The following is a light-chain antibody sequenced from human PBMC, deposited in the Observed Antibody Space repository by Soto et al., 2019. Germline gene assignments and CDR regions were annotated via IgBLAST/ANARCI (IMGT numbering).Light chain of an antibody. CDR3: QQRSNWPLT. CDR2: DAS. CDR1: QSVRSY. Sequence: EIVLTQSPATLSLSPGARATLSCWASQSVRSYLAWYQQKPGQAPRLLMYDASNRATGIPARFSGSGSGTDFTLTISSLEPEDFAVYYCQQRSNWPLTFGGGTKVEIK. V-gene: IGKV3-11*01. J-gene: IGKJ4*01.